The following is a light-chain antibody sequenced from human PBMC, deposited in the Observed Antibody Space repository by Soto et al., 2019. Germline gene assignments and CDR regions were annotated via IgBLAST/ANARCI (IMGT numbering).Light chain of an antibody. CDR2: GIS. CDR1: QSVNSN. J-gene: IGKJ5*01. CDR3: QQHGQWPIT. V-gene: IGKV3D-15*01. Sequence: IVSTQSPATLSVSPGERATLSCRASQSVNSNYLAWYQQKPGQAPRLLIYGISKRATDIPDRFSGSGSGTEFTLTISSLQPEDFATYYCQQHGQWPITFGQGPRRRL.